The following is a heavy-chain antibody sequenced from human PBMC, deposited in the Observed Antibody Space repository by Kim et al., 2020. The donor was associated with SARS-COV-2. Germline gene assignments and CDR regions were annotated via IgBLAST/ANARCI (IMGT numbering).Heavy chain of an antibody. CDR1: GFTFSTYG. D-gene: IGHD6-6*01. Sequence: GGSLRLSCAASGFTFSTYGMHWVRQAPGKGLEWVAGISFDGSNKYYADSVKGRFTISRDNSKNTLYLQMNSLRAEDTAMYYCAKRAGYSSSSAYFDYWGQGTLVTVSS. V-gene: IGHV3-30*18. CDR3: AKRAGYSSSSAYFDY. J-gene: IGHJ4*02. CDR2: ISFDGSNK.